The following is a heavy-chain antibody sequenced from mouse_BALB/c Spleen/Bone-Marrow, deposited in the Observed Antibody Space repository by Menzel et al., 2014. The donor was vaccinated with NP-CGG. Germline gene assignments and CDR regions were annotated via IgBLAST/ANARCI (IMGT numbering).Heavy chain of an antibody. Sequence: LVESGAELMKPGASVKISCKATGYTFSSYWIEWVKQRPGHGLEWIGEILPGSGSTNYNEKFKGKATFTADTSSSTAYMQLSSLTSEDSAVYYCARLNYYGSLDYWGQGTTLTVSS. CDR3: ARLNYYGSLDY. D-gene: IGHD1-1*01. CDR1: GYTFSSYW. J-gene: IGHJ2*01. V-gene: IGHV1-9*01. CDR2: ILPGSGST.